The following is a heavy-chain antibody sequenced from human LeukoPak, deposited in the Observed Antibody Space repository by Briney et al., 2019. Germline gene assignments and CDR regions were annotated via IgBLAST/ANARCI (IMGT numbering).Heavy chain of an antibody. V-gene: IGHV1-46*01. CDR1: GYTFTSYY. J-gene: IGHJ4*02. D-gene: IGHD3-3*01. Sequence: GASVKVSCKASGYTFTSYYMHWVRQAPGQGLEWMGIINPSGGSTSYAQKFQGRVTMTRDTSTSTVYMELSSLRSEDTAVYYCVRESLEWLLTAPGFDYWGQGTLVTVSS. CDR3: VRESLEWLLTAPGFDY. CDR2: INPSGGST.